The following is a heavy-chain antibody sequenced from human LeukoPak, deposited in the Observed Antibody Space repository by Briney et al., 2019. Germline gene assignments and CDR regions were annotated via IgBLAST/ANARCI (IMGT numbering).Heavy chain of an antibody. Sequence: SETLSLTCAVYGGSFSGYYWSWIRQPPGKGLQWIGEINHSGSTNYNPSLKSRVTISVDTSKIQFSLKLSSVTAADTAVYYCARRGLYYYYYMDAWGKGTTVTVSS. CDR3: ARRGLYYYYYMDA. J-gene: IGHJ6*03. CDR2: INHSGST. CDR1: GGSFSGYY. V-gene: IGHV4-34*01.